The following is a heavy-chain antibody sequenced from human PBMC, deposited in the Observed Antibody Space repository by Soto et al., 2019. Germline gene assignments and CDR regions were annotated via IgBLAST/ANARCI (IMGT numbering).Heavy chain of an antibody. V-gene: IGHV1-69*06. D-gene: IGHD3-22*01. J-gene: IGHJ4*02. CDR2: IIPIFGTA. CDR1: GGTFSSYA. CDR3: ARDRLGEVVVPGPLDY. Sequence: QVQLVQSGAEVKKPGSSVKVSCKASGGTFSSYAISWVRQAPGQGLEWMGGIIPIFGTANYAQKFRGGVTITADKSTSTAYMELSSLRSEDTAVYYCARDRLGEVVVPGPLDYWGQGTLVTVSS.